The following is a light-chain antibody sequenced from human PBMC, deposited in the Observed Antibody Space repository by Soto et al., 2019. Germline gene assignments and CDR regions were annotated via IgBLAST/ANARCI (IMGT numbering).Light chain of an antibody. CDR1: SGSVSTSYY. V-gene: IGLV8-61*01. CDR3: VLFMGSGIWV. J-gene: IGLJ3*02. CDR2: STN. Sequence: VVTQEPSFSVSPGGTVTLTCGLSSGSVSTSYYPSWYQQTPGQAPRTLIYSTNTRSSGVPDRFSGSILGNKAALTITGAQADDESDYYCVLFMGSGIWVFGGGTKLTVL.